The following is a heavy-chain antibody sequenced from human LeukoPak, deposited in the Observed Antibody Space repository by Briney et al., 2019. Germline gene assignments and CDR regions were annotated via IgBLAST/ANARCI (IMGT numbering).Heavy chain of an antibody. CDR1: GFTFSNAW. CDR2: IKSKTDGGTT. V-gene: IGHV3-15*01. Sequence: GGSLRLSCAASGFTFSNAWMSWVRQAPGKGLEWVGRIKSKTDGGTTDYAAPVKGRFTISRDDSKNTLYLQMNSLKTEDTAVYYCTTAEYYYDSSGYYRRFDYWGQGTLVTVSS. D-gene: IGHD3-22*01. J-gene: IGHJ4*02. CDR3: TTAEYYYDSSGYYRRFDY.